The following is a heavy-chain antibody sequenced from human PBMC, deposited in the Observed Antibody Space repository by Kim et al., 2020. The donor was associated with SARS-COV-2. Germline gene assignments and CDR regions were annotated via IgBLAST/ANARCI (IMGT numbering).Heavy chain of an antibody. V-gene: IGHV4-4*02. J-gene: IGHJ5*02. CDR3: ARATTVTTVPRHIYNWFDP. D-gene: IGHD4-17*01. CDR2: IYHSGST. Sequence: SETLSLTCAVSGGSISSSNWWSWVRQPPGKGLEWIGEIYHSGSTNYNPSLKSRVTISVDKSKNQFSLKLSSVTAADTAVYYCARATTVTTVPRHIYNWFDPWGQGTLVTVSS. CDR1: GGSISSSNW.